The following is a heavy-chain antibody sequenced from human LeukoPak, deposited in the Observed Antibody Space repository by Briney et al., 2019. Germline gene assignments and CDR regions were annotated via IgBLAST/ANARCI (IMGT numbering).Heavy chain of an antibody. D-gene: IGHD6-13*01. CDR2: ISWNSGSI. J-gene: IGHJ4*02. CDR1: GFTFDDYA. Sequence: GRSLRLSCAASGFTFDDYAMHWVRQAPGKGLEWVSGISWNSGSIGYADSVKGRFTISRDNAKNSLYLQMKSLRAEDTALYYCAKELAGWGQGTLVTVSS. V-gene: IGHV3-9*01. CDR3: AKELAG.